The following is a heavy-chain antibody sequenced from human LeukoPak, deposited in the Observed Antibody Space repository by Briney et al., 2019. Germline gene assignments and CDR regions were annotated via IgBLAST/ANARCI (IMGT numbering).Heavy chain of an antibody. CDR2: IIGSGGNT. Sequence: GGSLRLSCAASGFTFYTYAMTWVRQAPGKGLEWVSTIIGSGGNTFYADSVKGRFTISRDNSKNTLSLRLTSLRAEDTGIYFCARDGGHPLTSYYRAYWGQGTLVTVSS. CDR1: GFTFYTYA. CDR3: ARDGGHPLTSYYRAY. J-gene: IGHJ4*02. V-gene: IGHV3-23*01. D-gene: IGHD4-11*01.